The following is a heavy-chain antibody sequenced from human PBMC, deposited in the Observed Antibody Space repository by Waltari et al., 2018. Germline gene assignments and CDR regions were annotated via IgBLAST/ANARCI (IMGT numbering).Heavy chain of an antibody. CDR3: ARVYGSGSYLFDY. CDR2: IYYSGST. J-gene: IGHJ4*02. Sequence: QLQLQESGPGLVKPSETLSLTCTVSSGSISSSSYYWGWIRQPPGKGLEWIGSIYYSGSTYYNPSLKSRVTISVDTSKNQFSLKLSSVTAADTAVYYCARVYGSGSYLFDYWGQGTLVTVSS. V-gene: IGHV4-39*07. D-gene: IGHD3-10*01. CDR1: SGSISSSSYY.